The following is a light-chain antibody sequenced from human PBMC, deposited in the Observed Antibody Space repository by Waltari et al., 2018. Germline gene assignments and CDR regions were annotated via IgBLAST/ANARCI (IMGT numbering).Light chain of an antibody. CDR3: CSYAGSYMV. Sequence: QSALTQPRSVSGSPGQSVTISCTGTSREGGGYNYLSWYQQHPGKAPKLMIYDVSKRPAGVPDRFSGSKSGNTASLTISGLQAEDAADYYCCSYAGSYMVFGGGTKLTVL. J-gene: IGLJ2*01. CDR1: SREGGGYNY. CDR2: DVS. V-gene: IGLV2-11*01.